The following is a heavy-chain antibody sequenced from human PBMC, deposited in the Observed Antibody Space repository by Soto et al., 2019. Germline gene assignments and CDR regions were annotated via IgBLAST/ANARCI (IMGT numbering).Heavy chain of an antibody. D-gene: IGHD2-15*01. CDR1: GGTFSSYA. J-gene: IGHJ3*02. Sequence: ASVKVSCKASGGTFSSYAISWVRQAPGQGLEWMGGIIPIFGTANYAQKFQGRVTITADESTSTAYMELSSLRSEDTAVYYCARAGGSCYNNGVCAFDIWGQGTMVTVSS. CDR2: IIPIFGTA. CDR3: ARAGGSCYNNGVCAFDI. V-gene: IGHV1-69*13.